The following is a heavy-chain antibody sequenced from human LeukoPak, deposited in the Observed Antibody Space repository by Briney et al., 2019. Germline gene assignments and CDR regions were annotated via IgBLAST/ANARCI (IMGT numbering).Heavy chain of an antibody. CDR1: GYSMSSGYY. J-gene: IGHJ4*02. CDR2: IYHSGST. CDR3: ARDHEPAHFDY. Sequence: SETLSLTCTVSGYSMSSGYYWGWIRQPPGKGLEWIGNIYHSGSTYYNPSLKSRVTISVDRSKNQFSLKLSSVTAADTAVYYCARDHEPAHFDYWGQGTLVTVSS. V-gene: IGHV4-38-2*02.